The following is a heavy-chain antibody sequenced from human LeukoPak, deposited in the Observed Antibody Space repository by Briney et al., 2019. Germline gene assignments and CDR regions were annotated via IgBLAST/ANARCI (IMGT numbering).Heavy chain of an antibody. J-gene: IGHJ4*02. Sequence: PGGSLRLSCAASGFTFNRRGMHWVRQAPGKGLEGVAFIRYDGGETFYADFAKGWFAISRDNSKNTLSLQLSTVRPEDMAVYYCAKDGDDCIDYWGPGTLVTVPS. CDR3: AKDGDDCIDY. V-gene: IGHV3-30*02. D-gene: IGHD2-21*01. CDR2: IRYDGGET. CDR1: GFTFNRRG.